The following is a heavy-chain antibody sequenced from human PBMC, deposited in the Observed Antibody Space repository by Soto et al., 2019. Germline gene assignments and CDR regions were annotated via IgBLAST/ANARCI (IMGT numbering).Heavy chain of an antibody. CDR3: ATRRWAQAANYYYYGMDV. CDR2: FDPEDGET. J-gene: IGHJ6*02. V-gene: IGHV1-24*01. Sequence: ASVKVACKMCGYTVTELAMHWVRQAPGKGLEWMGGFDPEDGETIYAQKFQGRVTMTEDTSTDTAYMELSSLRSEDTAVYYCATRRWAQAANYYYYGMDVWGQGTTVTVSS. CDR1: GYTVTELA. D-gene: IGHD2-15*01.